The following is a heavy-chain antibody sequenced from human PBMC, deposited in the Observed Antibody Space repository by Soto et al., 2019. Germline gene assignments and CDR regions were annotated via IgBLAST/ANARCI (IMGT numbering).Heavy chain of an antibody. Sequence: QVYLAESGGGAVQPGRSLRVSCEASGFIFSSYGMQWVRQAPGKGLEWVAFINYDGSNKFYGDSVKGRFTISRDNSKNTLLLQMSSLRGEDTAVYYCARCKQKVMHCAVDVWGQGATVTVTS. V-gene: IGHV3-33*01. CDR1: GFIFSSYG. J-gene: IGHJ6*02. CDR3: ARCKQKVMHCAVDV. D-gene: IGHD2-21*01. CDR2: INYDGSNK.